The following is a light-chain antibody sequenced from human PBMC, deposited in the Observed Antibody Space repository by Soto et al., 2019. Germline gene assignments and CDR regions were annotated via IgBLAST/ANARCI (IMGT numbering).Light chain of an antibody. Sequence: QSALTQPASVSGSPRHSITISCTGTSSDVGNNNYVSWYQQNPGKAPKVMVCDVTNRPSGVSNRCSGYRSGNTASLTISGLQAEDEADSYCSSFTGSGYGVGTGTQVTV. V-gene: IGLV2-14*01. CDR3: SSFTGSGYG. J-gene: IGLJ1*01. CDR1: SSDVGNNNY. CDR2: DVT.